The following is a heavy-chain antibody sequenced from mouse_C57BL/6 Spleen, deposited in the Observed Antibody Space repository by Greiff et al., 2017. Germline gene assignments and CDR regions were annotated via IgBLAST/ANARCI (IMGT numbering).Heavy chain of an antibody. CDR2: IYPGNSDT. CDR3: TIYYYGSSHTGFFDY. J-gene: IGHJ2*01. D-gene: IGHD1-1*01. V-gene: IGHV1-5*01. Sequence: VQLQQSGTVLARPGASVKMSCKTSGYTFTSYWMHWVKQRPGQGLEWIGAIYPGNSDTSYNQKFKGKAKLTAVTSASTAYMELSSLTNEDSAVYYCTIYYYGSSHTGFFDYWGQGTTLTVSS. CDR1: GYTFTSYW.